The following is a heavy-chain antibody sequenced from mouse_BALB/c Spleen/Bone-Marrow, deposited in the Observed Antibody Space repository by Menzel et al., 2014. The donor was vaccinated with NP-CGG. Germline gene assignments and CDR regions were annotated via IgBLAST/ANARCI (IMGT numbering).Heavy chain of an antibody. CDR1: GFTFNTYA. CDR2: IRSKSNNYAT. J-gene: IGHJ4*01. V-gene: IGHV10-1*02. CDR3: VRHLGAFYAMDY. Sequence: EVKLQESDGGLVQPKGSLKLSCAASGFTFNTYAMNWVRQAPGKGLEWVARIRSKSNNYATYYADSVKDRFTISRDDSQSMLYLQMNNLKTEDTAVYYCVRHLGAFYAMDYWGQGTSVTVSS. D-gene: IGHD4-1*01.